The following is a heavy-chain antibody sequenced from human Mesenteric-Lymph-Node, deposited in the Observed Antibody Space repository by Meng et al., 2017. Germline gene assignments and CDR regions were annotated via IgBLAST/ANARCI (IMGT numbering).Heavy chain of an antibody. D-gene: IGHD5-12*01. CDR1: GYSFTSYW. CDR3: ARHGWLRPGHFDC. Sequence: GESLKISCKASGYSFTSYWIGWVRQMPGKGLEWRGIIYPGDSDTRYSPSFQGQVTISADKSLSTAYLQWSSLKASDTAMYYCARHGWLRPGHFDCWGQGTLVTVSS. CDR2: IYPGDSDT. V-gene: IGHV5-51*01. J-gene: IGHJ4*02.